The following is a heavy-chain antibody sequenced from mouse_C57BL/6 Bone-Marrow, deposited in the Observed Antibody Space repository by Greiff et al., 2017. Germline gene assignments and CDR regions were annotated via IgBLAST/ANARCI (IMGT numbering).Heavy chain of an antibody. CDR2: SRNKANDYTT. V-gene: IGHV7-1*01. J-gene: IGHJ4*01. CDR3: ARDERGEDYYAMDY. CDR1: GFTFSDFY. Sequence: EVKLMESGGGLVQSGRSLRLSCATSGFTFSDFYMEWVRQAPGKGLEWIAASRNKANDYTTEYSASVKGRFIVSRDTSQSILYLQMNALRAEDTAIYYCARDERGEDYYAMDYWGQGTSVTVSS.